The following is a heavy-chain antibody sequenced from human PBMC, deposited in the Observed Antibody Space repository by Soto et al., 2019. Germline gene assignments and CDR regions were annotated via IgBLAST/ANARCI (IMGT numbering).Heavy chain of an antibody. CDR2: IYWNDDK. Sequence: ESGPTLVNPTQTLTLTCTFSGFSLSTSGVGVGWIRQPPGKALEWLALIYWNDDKRYSPSLKSRLTITKDTSKNQVVLTMTNMDPVDTATYYCAHTVDYYGSGSYYNVPWFDPWGQGTLVTVSS. CDR1: GFSLSTSGVG. CDR3: AHTVDYYGSGSYYNVPWFDP. J-gene: IGHJ5*02. V-gene: IGHV2-5*01. D-gene: IGHD3-10*01.